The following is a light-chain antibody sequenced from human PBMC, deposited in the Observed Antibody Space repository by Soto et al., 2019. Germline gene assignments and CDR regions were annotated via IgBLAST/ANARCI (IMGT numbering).Light chain of an antibody. CDR3: QQYAAAPRT. CDR2: GAS. V-gene: IGKV3-20*01. J-gene: IGKJ1*01. Sequence: EIVLTQSPGTLSLSPRERATLSCRASQSVSSNYLAWYQHKPGQAPRLLIYGASSRAPGIPDRFSGSGSGTDFTLTIRRLEPADYAVYYCQQYAAAPRTFGQGTQVEVK. CDR1: QSVSSNY.